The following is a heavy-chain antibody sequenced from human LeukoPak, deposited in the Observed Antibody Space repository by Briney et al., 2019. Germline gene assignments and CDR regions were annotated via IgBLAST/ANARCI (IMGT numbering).Heavy chain of an antibody. V-gene: IGHV4-34*01. CDR2: INHSGST. J-gene: IGHJ4*02. D-gene: IGHD1-1*01. Sequence: SETLSLTCAVYGGSFSGYYWSWIRQPPGKGLEWIGEINHSGSTNYNPSLKSRVTISVDTSKNQFSLKLSSVTAADTAVYYSASSDFGTSRKFRGPKGVRSFDYWGQGTLVTVSS. CDR1: GGSFSGYY. CDR3: ASSDFGTSRKFRGPKGVRSFDY.